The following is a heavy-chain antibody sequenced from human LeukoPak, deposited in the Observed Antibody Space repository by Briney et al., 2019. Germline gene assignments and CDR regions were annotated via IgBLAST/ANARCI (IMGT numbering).Heavy chain of an antibody. CDR1: GFTFSSYS. CDR3: ARATGGMATDLDH. CDR2: ISSSSTTTI. J-gene: IGHJ4*02. V-gene: IGHV3-48*04. Sequence: PGGSLRLSCAASGFTFSSYSMNWVRQAPGKGLEWVSYISSSSTTTIYYADSVKGRFTISRDNAKNSLNLQMSSLRAEDSAVYYCARATGGMATDLDHWGQGTLVTVSS. D-gene: IGHD5-12*01.